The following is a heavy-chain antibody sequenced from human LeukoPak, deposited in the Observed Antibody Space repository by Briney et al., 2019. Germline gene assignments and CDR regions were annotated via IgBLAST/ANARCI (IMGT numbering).Heavy chain of an antibody. Sequence: SENVSCKASGGTLSSYAISWVRQAPGQGLEWMGGIIPIFGTANYAQKFQGRVTITADESTSTAYMELSSLRSEDTAVYYCASGEGPIFGVVVYYFDYWGQGTLVTVSS. CDR3: ASGEGPIFGVVVYYFDY. V-gene: IGHV1-69*13. D-gene: IGHD3-3*01. CDR1: GGTLSSYA. J-gene: IGHJ4*02. CDR2: IIPIFGTA.